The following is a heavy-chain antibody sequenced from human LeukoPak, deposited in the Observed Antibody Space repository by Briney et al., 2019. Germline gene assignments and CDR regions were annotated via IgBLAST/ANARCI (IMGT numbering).Heavy chain of an antibody. V-gene: IGHV3-48*01. Sequence: GGSLRLSCAASGFTFSSYSMNWVRQAPGKGLEWVSYISSSSSTIYYADSVKGRFTISRDNAKNSLYLQMNSLRAEDTAVYYCAKQLLWFGELLNFDYWGQGTLVTVSS. CDR2: ISSSSSTI. D-gene: IGHD3-10*01. CDR1: GFTFSSYS. J-gene: IGHJ4*02. CDR3: AKQLLWFGELLNFDY.